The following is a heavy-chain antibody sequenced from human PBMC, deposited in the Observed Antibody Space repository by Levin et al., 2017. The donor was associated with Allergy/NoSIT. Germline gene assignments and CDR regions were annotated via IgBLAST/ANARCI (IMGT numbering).Heavy chain of an antibody. CDR2: ISSSSSTI. V-gene: IGHV3-48*01. D-gene: IGHD3-22*01. J-gene: IGHJ3*02. Sequence: PGESLKISCAASGFTFSSYSMNWVRQAPGKGLEWVSYISSSSSTIYYADSVKGRFTISRDNAKNSLYLQMNSLRAEDTAVYYCARVCCDYDSTLGAFDIWGQGTMVTVSS. CDR3: ARVCCDYDSTLGAFDI. CDR1: GFTFSSYS.